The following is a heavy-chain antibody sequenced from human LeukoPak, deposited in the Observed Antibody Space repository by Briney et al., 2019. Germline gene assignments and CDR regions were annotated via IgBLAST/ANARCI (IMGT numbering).Heavy chain of an antibody. CDR3: ARGGYTSDPMDY. CDR1: GFIFSSYS. Sequence: PGGSLRLSCAASGFIFSSYSMNWVRQAPGKGLEWVSSISSTSTYIYYADSVKGRFTISRDNAKNSMNLQMISLRAEDTAVYYCARGGYTSDPMDYWGQGTLVTVSS. D-gene: IGHD6-19*01. V-gene: IGHV3-21*06. J-gene: IGHJ4*02. CDR2: ISSTSTYI.